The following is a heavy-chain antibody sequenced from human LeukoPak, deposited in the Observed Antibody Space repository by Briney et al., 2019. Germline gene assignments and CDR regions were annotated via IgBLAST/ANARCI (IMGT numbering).Heavy chain of an antibody. CDR2: MNPNSGNT. CDR3: ARQAWYYDSSDYYPHYYMDV. Sequence: ASVKVSCKASGYTFSDYDINWVRQATGQGLEWMGWMNPNSGNTGYGQKFQGRVTITRNTSTSTAYMELSSLRSEDTAVYYCARQAWYYDSSDYYPHYYMDVWGKGTTVTISS. V-gene: IGHV1-8*03. CDR1: GYTFSDYD. D-gene: IGHD3-22*01. J-gene: IGHJ6*03.